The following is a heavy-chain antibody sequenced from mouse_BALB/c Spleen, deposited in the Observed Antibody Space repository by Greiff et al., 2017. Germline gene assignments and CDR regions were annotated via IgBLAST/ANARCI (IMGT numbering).Heavy chain of an antibody. D-gene: IGHD4-1*01. CDR3: ARPFPGFRFAY. CDR2: IDPENGNT. Sequence: VQLQQSGAELVRPGALVKLSCKASGFNIKDYYMHWVKQRPEQGLEWIGWIDPENGNTIYDPKFQGKASITADTSSNTAYLQLSSLTSEDTAVYYCARPFPGFRFAYWGQGTLVTVSA. J-gene: IGHJ3*01. CDR1: GFNIKDYY. V-gene: IGHV14-1*02.